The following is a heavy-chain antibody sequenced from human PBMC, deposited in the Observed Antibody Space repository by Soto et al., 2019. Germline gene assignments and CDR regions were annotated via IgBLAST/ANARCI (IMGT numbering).Heavy chain of an antibody. CDR3: ARSEATALDF. CDR2: AHHSGRT. V-gene: IGHV4-4*02. J-gene: IGHJ4*02. CDR1: GDSMSISNW. Sequence: SETLSLTCTVSGDSMSISNWWNWVRQPPGKGLEWIGEAHHSGRTNYNPSLKSRVTISVDRSQNLFSLQLTSVTAADTAVYFCARSEATALDFWGQGILVTVSS.